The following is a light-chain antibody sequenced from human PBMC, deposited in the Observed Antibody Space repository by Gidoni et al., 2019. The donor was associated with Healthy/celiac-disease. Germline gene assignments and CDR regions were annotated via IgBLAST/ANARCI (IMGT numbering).Light chain of an antibody. J-gene: IGLJ2*01. CDR3: QSYDSSFVV. Sequence: NFMLTQPHSVSESPGKTVTISCTRSSGSIASNYVQWYQQRPGSSPTTVIYEDKQRPSGVPDRFSGSIDSSSNSASLTISGLKTEDEADYYCQSYDSSFVVFGGGTKLTVL. CDR2: EDK. CDR1: SGSIASNY. V-gene: IGLV6-57*01.